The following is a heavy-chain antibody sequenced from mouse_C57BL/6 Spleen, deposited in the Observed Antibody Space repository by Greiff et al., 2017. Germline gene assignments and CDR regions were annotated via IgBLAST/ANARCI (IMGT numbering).Heavy chain of an antibody. Sequence: QVQLQQPGAELVRPGTSVKLSCKASGYTFTSYWMHWVKQRPGQGLEWIGVIDPSDSYTNYNQKFKGKATLTVDTSSSTAYMQLSSLTSEDSAVYYCARYGEDSSDYAMDYWGQGTSVTVSS. CDR3: ARYGEDSSDYAMDY. J-gene: IGHJ4*01. D-gene: IGHD1-1*01. CDR2: IDPSDSYT. V-gene: IGHV1-59*01. CDR1: GYTFTSYW.